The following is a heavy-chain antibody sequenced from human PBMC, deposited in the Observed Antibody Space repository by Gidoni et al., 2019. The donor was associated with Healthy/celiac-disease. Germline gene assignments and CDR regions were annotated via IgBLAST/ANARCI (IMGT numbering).Heavy chain of an antibody. V-gene: IGHV4-59*08. CDR1: GGSISSYY. CDR3: ASRPSRGSYHPIDY. J-gene: IGHJ4*02. Sequence: QVQLQESGPGLVKPSETLSLTCPVSGGSISSYYWSWIRQPPGKGLEWIGYIYYSGSTNYNPSLKSRVTISVDTSKNQFSLKLSSVTAADTAVYYCASRPSRGSYHPIDYWGQGTLVTVSS. CDR2: IYYSGST. D-gene: IGHD1-26*01.